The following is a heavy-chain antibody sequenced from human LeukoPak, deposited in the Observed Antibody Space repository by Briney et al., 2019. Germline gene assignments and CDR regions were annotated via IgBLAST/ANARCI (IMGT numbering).Heavy chain of an antibody. J-gene: IGHJ6*04. CDR3: ASAVHQLLSAYYYYGMDV. V-gene: IGHV1-69*01. CDR2: IIPIFGTA. D-gene: IGHD2-2*01. Sequence: SVKVSCKASGGTFSSYAISWVRQAPGQGLEWMGGIIPIFGTANYAQKFQGRVTITADESTSTAYMELSSLRSEDTAVYHCASAVHQLLSAYYYYGMDVWGKGTTVTVSS. CDR1: GGTFSSYA.